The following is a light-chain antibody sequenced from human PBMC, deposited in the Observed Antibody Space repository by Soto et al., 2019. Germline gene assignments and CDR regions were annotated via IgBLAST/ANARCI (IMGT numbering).Light chain of an antibody. J-gene: IGKJ1*01. CDR1: QSISTW. Sequence: DIQMTQSHSILSASVGDRVTITCRAIQSISTWLAWYQQKPGKAPKLLIYKASSLESGVPSRFSGSGSGTEFTLTISSLQPDEFATYYCQQYNSYWTFGQGTKAEIK. V-gene: IGKV1-5*03. CDR2: KAS. CDR3: QQYNSYWT.